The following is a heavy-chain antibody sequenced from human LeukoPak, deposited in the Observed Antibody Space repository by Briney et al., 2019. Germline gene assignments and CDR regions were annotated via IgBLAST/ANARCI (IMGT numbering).Heavy chain of an antibody. CDR2: ISSSSSYI. V-gene: IGHV3-21*01. Sequence: GGSLRLSCAASGFTFSSYSMNWVPQAPGKGLEWVSSISSSSSYIYYADSVKGRFTISRDNAKNSLYLQMNSLRAEDTAVYYCARVTITMVRGVDVWGKGTTVTVSS. CDR3: ARVTITMVRGVDV. J-gene: IGHJ6*03. D-gene: IGHD3-10*01. CDR1: GFTFSSYS.